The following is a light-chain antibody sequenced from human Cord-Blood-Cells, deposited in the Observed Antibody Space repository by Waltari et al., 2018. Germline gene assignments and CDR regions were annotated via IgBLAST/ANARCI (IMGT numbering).Light chain of an antibody. CDR1: RSDVGSYTL. V-gene: IGLV2-23*01. CDR2: EGS. J-gene: IGLJ3*02. CDR3: CSYAGSSTWV. Sequence: QSALTQPASVSGSPGQSHNLSCTGSRSDVGSYTLFPRYPQHPGKAPNLMIYEGSKRPSGFSNRFSGSKSGNTASLTISGLQAEDEADYYCCSYAGSSTWVFGGGTKLTV.